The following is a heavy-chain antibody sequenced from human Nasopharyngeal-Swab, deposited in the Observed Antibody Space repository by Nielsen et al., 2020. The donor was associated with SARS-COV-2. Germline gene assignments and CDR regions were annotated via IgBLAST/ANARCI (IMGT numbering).Heavy chain of an antibody. J-gene: IGHJ4*02. V-gene: IGHV3-30*18. CDR1: GFTFSSYG. CDR3: AKDRDTAMGYYFDY. CDR2: ISYDGSNK. Sequence: GSLRLSCAASGFTFSSYGMHWVRQAPGKGLEWVAVISYDGSNKYYADSVKGRFTISRDNSKNTLYLQMNSLRAEDTAVYYCAKDRDTAMGYYFDYWGQGTLVTVSS. D-gene: IGHD5-18*01.